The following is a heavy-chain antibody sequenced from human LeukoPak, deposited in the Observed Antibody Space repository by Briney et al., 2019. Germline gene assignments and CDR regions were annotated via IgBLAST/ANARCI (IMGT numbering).Heavy chain of an antibody. CDR2: INPSGGST. CDR1: GYTFTSYY. CDR3: AREGAATAFPFDY. D-gene: IGHD3-16*01. J-gene: IGHJ4*02. Sequence: ASVKVSCKASGYTFTSYYMHWVRQAPGQGLEWMGIINPSGGSTSYARKFQGRVTMTRDTPTITVYMELSSLRSEDTAVYYCAREGAATAFPFDYWGQGTLVTVSS. V-gene: IGHV1-46*01.